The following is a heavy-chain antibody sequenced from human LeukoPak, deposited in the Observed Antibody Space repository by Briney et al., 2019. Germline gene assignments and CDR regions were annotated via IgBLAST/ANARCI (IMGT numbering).Heavy chain of an antibody. CDR1: GFTFSSYW. V-gene: IGHV3-7*01. D-gene: IGHD1-26*01. CDR3: ATSRGGSYWGYFDY. CDR2: IKQDGSEK. Sequence: PGGSLRLSCAASGFTFSSYWMSWVRQAPGKGLEWVANIKQDGSEKYYVDSVKGRFTISRDNAKNSLYLQMNSLRAEDTAVYYCATSRGGSYWGYFDYWGQETLVTVSS. J-gene: IGHJ4*02.